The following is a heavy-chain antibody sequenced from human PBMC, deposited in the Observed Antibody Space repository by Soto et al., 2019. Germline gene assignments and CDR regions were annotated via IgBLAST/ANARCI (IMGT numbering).Heavy chain of an antibody. V-gene: IGHV3-48*03. CDR1: GFTFSSYE. J-gene: IGHJ6*02. D-gene: IGHD2-15*01. CDR3: ARLVVVAATPNYYYGMDV. CDR2: ISSSGSTI. Sequence: GGSLRLSCAASGFTFSSYEMNWVRQAPGKGLEWVSYISSSGSTIYYADSVKGRFTISRDNAKNSLYLQMNSLRAEDTAVYYCARLVVVAATPNYYYGMDVWGQGTTVTVSS.